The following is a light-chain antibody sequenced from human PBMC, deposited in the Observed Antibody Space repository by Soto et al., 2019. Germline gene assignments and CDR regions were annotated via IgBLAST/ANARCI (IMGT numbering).Light chain of an antibody. V-gene: IGLV2-8*01. CDR1: SSDVGGYNY. CDR2: EVN. Sequence: QSALTQPPSASGSPGQSVTISCTGTSSDVGGYNYVSWYQQHPGNVPKLMVYEVNKRPSGVPDRFSGSKSGNTASLTVSGLQAEDEADYYCTSYAGGNNVFGTGTKRTVL. J-gene: IGLJ1*01. CDR3: TSYAGGNNV.